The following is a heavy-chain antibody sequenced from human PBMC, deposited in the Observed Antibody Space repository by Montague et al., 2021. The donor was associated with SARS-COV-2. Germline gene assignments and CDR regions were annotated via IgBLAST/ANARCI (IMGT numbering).Heavy chain of an antibody. D-gene: IGHD3-9*01. CDR2: ISNSGRT. CDR1: GGSFDSDNFF. Sequence: SETLSLTCSVSGGSFDSDNFFWGWIRQPPGKRLEWMGVISNSGRTFDNPSLKSRVTISVHTSTNQLSLNVKSVTAADTSVYYCARHRRYDVVTYYPDFWGQGILVTVSS. J-gene: IGHJ4*02. CDR3: ARHRRYDVVTYYPDF. V-gene: IGHV4-39*01.